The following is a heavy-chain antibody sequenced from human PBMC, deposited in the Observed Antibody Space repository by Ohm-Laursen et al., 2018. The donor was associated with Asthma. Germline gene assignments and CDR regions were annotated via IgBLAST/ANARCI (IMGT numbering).Heavy chain of an antibody. D-gene: IGHD2-15*01. J-gene: IGHJ5*02. V-gene: IGHV3-23*01. CDR2: ISGSGGTT. CDR1: GFTFSSYA. CDR3: AKEAERVLAATPDWFDP. Sequence: SLRLSCAASGFTFSSYAMSWVRQAPAKGLEWVSGISGSGGTTYYADSVKGRFTISRDNSKDTLYLEMNRLRAEDTAVYYCAKEAERVLAATPDWFDPWGQGNLVTVSS.